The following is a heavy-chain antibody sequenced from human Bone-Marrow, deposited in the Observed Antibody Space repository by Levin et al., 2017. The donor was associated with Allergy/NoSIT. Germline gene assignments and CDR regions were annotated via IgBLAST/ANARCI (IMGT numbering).Heavy chain of an antibody. CDR1: GDSVSSGNYY. CDR3: ARTWVQLWLGWFDP. J-gene: IGHJ5*02. V-gene: IGHV4-61*01. D-gene: IGHD5-24*01. Sequence: LSQTLSLTCTVSGDSVSSGNYYWSWIRQPPGKGPEWIGCVHYGGSTNYNPSLKTRVTISMDTSKNQISLKLSSVTAADTAVYYCARTWVQLWLGWFDPWGQGTLVTVSS. CDR2: VHYGGST.